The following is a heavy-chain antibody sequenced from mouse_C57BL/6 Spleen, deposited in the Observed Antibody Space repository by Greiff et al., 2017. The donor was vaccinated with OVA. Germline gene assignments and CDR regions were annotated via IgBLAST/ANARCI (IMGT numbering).Heavy chain of an antibody. CDR1: GYTFTGYW. V-gene: IGHV1-9*01. Sequence: VQLQQSGAELMKPGASVKLSCKATGYTFTGYWIEWVKQRPGHGLEWIGEILPGSGSTNYNEKFKGKATFPADTSSNTAYMQLSSLPTEDSAIYCCATWGLIREGFAYWGQGTLVTVSA. D-gene: IGHD1-1*01. CDR2: ILPGSGST. CDR3: ATWGLIREGFAY. J-gene: IGHJ3*01.